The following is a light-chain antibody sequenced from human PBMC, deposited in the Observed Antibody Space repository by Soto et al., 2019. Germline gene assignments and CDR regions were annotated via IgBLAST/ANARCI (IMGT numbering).Light chain of an antibody. Sequence: IQSTQSPSSLSASVADRVTITSPASQTISSWLAWYQQKPGKAPKLLIYKASTLKSGVPSRFSGSGSGTEFTLTISSLQPDDFATYYCQHYNSYSEAFGQGTKVDIK. V-gene: IGKV1-5*03. CDR3: QHYNSYSEA. CDR1: QTISSW. J-gene: IGKJ1*01. CDR2: KAS.